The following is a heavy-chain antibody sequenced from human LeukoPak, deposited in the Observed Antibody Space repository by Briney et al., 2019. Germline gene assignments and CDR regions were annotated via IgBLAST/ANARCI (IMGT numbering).Heavy chain of an antibody. Sequence: PSETLSLTCTVSGGSISSSSYYWGWIRQPPGKGLEWIGSIYYSGSTYYNPSLKSRVTISVDTSKNQFSLKLSSVTAADTAVYYCARDSLDDFWSGYYLDYWGQGTLVTVSS. D-gene: IGHD3-3*01. CDR1: GGSISSSSYY. V-gene: IGHV4-39*07. J-gene: IGHJ4*02. CDR2: IYYSGST. CDR3: ARDSLDDFWSGYYLDY.